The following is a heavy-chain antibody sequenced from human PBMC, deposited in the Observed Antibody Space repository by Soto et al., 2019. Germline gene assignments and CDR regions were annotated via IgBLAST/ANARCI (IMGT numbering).Heavy chain of an antibody. CDR3: ARGMIKFGGVIGLDY. CDR2: INPNSGGT. CDR1: GYPFTGYY. D-gene: IGHD3-16*02. J-gene: IGHJ4*02. Sequence: GXSVKVSCKASGYPFTGYYMHWGRQAPGQGLEWMGWINPNSGGTNYAQKFQGWVTMTRDTSISTAYMELSRLRSDDTAVYYCARGMIKFGGVIGLDYWGQGTLVTVSS. V-gene: IGHV1-2*04.